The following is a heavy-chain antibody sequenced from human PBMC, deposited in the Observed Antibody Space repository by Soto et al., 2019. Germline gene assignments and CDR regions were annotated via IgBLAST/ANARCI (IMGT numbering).Heavy chain of an antibody. Sequence: QVQLRESGPGLVKPSETLSLTCTVSSGSIGTYFWSWIRQPPGKGLEWIGYIYYSGTTNYNPSLKSRVTIFLDTSKNQFSLRLSSVTAADKAVYYCARGRGGTYDAFDIWGQGTLVTVSS. CDR3: ARGRGGTYDAFDI. D-gene: IGHD1-26*01. V-gene: IGHV4-59*01. CDR2: IYYSGTT. CDR1: SGSIGTYF. J-gene: IGHJ3*02.